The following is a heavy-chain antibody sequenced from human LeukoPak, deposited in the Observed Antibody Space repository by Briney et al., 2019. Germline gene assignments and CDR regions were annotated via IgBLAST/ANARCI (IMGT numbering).Heavy chain of an antibody. J-gene: IGHJ4*02. CDR1: GYTFTGYY. CDR3: AREGGLDSSGRYYFDY. V-gene: IGHV1-2*02. Sequence: VASVKVSCKASGYTFTGYYMHWVRQAPGQGLEWMGWINPNSGGTNYAQKFQGRVTMTRDTSISTAYMELSRLRSDDTAAYYCAREGGLDSSGRYYFDYWGQGTLVTVSS. D-gene: IGHD3-22*01. CDR2: INPNSGGT.